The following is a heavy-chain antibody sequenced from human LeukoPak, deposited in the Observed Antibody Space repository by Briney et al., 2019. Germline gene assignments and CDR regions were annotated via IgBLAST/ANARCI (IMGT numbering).Heavy chain of an antibody. CDR1: GGSFSGYY. CDR2: INHSGSI. D-gene: IGHD3-22*01. V-gene: IGHV4-34*01. CDR3: ARVIGYYYDSSGYYYGGPYYYMDV. Sequence: SETLSLTCAVYGGSFSGYYWSWIRQPPGKGLEWIGEINHSGSINYNPSLKSRVTISVDTSKNQFSLKLSSVTAADTAVYYCARVIGYYYDSSGYYYGGPYYYMDVWGKGTTVTVSS. J-gene: IGHJ6*03.